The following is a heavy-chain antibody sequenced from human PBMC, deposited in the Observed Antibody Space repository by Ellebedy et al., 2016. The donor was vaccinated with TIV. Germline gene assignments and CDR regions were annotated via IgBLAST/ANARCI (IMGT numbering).Heavy chain of an antibody. CDR1: GLPFSSHA. Sequence: GESLKISCVVSGLPFSSHAMQWVRQAPGKGLEWVAVLSHDGVKEEYADSVKGRFTVSRDNSKNTLYLQLDSLRSEDTAVYYCAKDAREKAQISWEHDSWGQGTLVTVSS. CDR2: LSHDGVKE. CDR3: AKDAREKAQISWEHDS. J-gene: IGHJ4*02. D-gene: IGHD5-24*01. V-gene: IGHV3-30-3*01.